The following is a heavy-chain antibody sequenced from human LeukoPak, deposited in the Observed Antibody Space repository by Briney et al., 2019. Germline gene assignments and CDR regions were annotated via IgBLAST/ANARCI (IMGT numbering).Heavy chain of an antibody. CDR3: AKRRDQSSDGAFDY. J-gene: IGHJ4*02. V-gene: IGHV3-23*01. CDR1: GFTCSSYA. Sequence: PGGSLRLSCAASGFTCSSYALVWLAQAPGKGLEGVSAISSSGGSTHYADSVKGRFTISRDNSKNTLYLQMNSLRAEDTAVYYCAKRRDQSSDGAFDYWGQGTLVTVSS. D-gene: IGHD6-19*01. CDR2: ISSSGGST.